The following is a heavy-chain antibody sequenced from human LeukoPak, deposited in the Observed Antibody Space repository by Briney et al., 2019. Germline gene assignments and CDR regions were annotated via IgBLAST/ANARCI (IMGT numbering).Heavy chain of an antibody. CDR3: ARGARVPAARTYYMDV. D-gene: IGHD2-2*01. CDR1: GGSISSSSYY. J-gene: IGHJ6*03. CDR2: IYYSGST. V-gene: IGHV4-39*07. Sequence: SETLSLTCTVSGGSISSSSYYWGWIRQPPGKGLEWIGSIYYSGSTYYNPSPKSRVTISVDTSKNQFSLKLSSVTAADTAVYYCARGARVPAARTYYMDVWGKGTTVTVSS.